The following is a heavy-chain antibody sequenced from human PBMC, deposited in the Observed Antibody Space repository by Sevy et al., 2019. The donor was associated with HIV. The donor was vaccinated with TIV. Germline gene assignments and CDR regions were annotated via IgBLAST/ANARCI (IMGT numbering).Heavy chain of an antibody. CDR2: ISGSGTRT. Sequence: GGSLRLSCAVSGFSFDSYGMTWVRQAPGKGLEWVSGISGSGTRTYYADSVKGRFIISRDNSKNTLYLQMNSLRSEDTSRYYSAKRCGGHYDPDEIGYYFYYYNMDVWGKGTTVTVSS. CDR1: GFSFDSYG. CDR3: AKRCGGHYDPDEIGYYFYYYNMDV. D-gene: IGHD3-22*01. J-gene: IGHJ6*03. V-gene: IGHV3-23*01.